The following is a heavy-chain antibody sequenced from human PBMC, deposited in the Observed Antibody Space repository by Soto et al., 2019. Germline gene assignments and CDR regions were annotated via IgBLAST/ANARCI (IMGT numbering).Heavy chain of an antibody. CDR2: ISGRGGNT. V-gene: IGHV3-23*01. J-gene: IGHJ6*02. CDR1: GFTFSSYA. D-gene: IGHD4-4*01. CDR3: AKDLDYSPASDYYYGMDV. Sequence: EVQLLESGGGLVQPGGSLRLSCAASGFTFSSYAMSWVRQAPGKGLEWVSAISGRGGNTYYADSVKGRFTISRDNSKNTLDLQINSLRAEDTAVYYCAKDLDYSPASDYYYGMDVWGQGTTVTVSS.